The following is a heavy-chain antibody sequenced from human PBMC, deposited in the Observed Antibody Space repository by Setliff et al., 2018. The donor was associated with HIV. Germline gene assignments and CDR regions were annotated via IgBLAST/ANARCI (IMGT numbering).Heavy chain of an antibody. CDR1: GFTFSIYA. V-gene: IGHV3-23*01. J-gene: IGHJ3*02. Sequence: GGSLRLSCAASGFTFSIYAMSWVRQAPGKGLEWVSGISGSGGSTYYADSVKGRFTISRDNSKNTLYLQMNSLRAEDTAVYYCAKDDVPRDFDIWGQGTMVTVSS. CDR2: ISGSGGST. CDR3: AKDDVPRDFDI.